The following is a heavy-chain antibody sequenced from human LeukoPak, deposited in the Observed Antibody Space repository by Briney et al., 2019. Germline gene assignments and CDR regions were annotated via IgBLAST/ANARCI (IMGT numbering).Heavy chain of an antibody. CDR1: GFTFSSYG. V-gene: IGHV3-33*01. CDR2: IWYDGSNK. J-gene: IGHJ3*02. CDR3: ARGNAHAFDI. Sequence: GRSLRLSCAASGFTFSSYGMHWVRQAPGKGLEWVAVIWYDGSNKYYADSVKGRFTISRDNAKNTLYLQMNSLRAEDTAVYYCARGNAHAFDIWGQGTMVTVSS.